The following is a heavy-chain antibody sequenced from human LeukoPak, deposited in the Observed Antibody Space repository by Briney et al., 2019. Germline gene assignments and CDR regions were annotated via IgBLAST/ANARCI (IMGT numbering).Heavy chain of an antibody. CDR2: ISGSGGST. CDR1: GFTFSSYA. J-gene: IGHJ4*02. Sequence: PGGSLRPSCAASGFTFSSYAMSWVRQAPGKGLEWVSAISGSGGSTYYADSVKGRFTISRDNSKNTLYLQMNSLRAEDTAVYYCAKDPYDYSRAFDYWGQGTLVTVSS. D-gene: IGHD4-11*01. V-gene: IGHV3-23*01. CDR3: AKDPYDYSRAFDY.